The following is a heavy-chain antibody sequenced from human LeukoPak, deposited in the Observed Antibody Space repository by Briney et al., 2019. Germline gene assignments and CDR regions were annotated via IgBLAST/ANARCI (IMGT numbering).Heavy chain of an antibody. Sequence: SETLSLTCTVSGGSISSSSYYWGWIRQPPGKGLEWIGSIYYSGSTYYNPSLKSRVTISVDTSKNQFSLKLSSVTAADTAVYYGARLSSGWSPGAFDIWGQGTMVTVSS. V-gene: IGHV4-39*07. CDR3: ARLSSGWSPGAFDI. D-gene: IGHD6-19*01. J-gene: IGHJ3*02. CDR1: GGSISSSSYY. CDR2: IYYSGST.